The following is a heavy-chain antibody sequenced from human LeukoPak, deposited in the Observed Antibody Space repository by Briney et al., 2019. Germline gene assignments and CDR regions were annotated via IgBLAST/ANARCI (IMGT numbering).Heavy chain of an antibody. D-gene: IGHD3/OR15-3a*01. CDR3: ARRRTRAGWFDP. Sequence: GASVKVSCKASGYTFTRYDINWVRQATGQGLEWMGWMNPNSGNTGYAQKFQGRVTMTRNTSISTAYMELSSLRSEDTAVYYCARRRTRAGWFDPWGQGTLVTVSS. CDR2: MNPNSGNT. V-gene: IGHV1-8*01. CDR1: GYTFTRYD. J-gene: IGHJ5*02.